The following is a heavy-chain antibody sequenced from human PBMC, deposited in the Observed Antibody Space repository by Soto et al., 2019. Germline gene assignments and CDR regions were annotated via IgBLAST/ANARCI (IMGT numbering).Heavy chain of an antibody. Sequence: QVQLVESGGGVVQPGRSLRLSCAASGFTFSSYGMHWVRQAPGKGLEWVAVIWYDGSNQYYADSVKGRFTISRDNSKNTLYLQMNSLRAEDTAVYYCARDSAAAGTSTWGQGTLVTVSS. CDR2: IWYDGSNQ. CDR3: ARDSAAAGTST. CDR1: GFTFSSYG. D-gene: IGHD6-13*01. V-gene: IGHV3-33*01. J-gene: IGHJ5*02.